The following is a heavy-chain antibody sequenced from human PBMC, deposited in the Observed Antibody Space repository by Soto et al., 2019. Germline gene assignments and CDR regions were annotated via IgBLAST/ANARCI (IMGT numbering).Heavy chain of an antibody. CDR1: GGSFNGYH. D-gene: IGHD3-16*01. V-gene: IGHV4-34*01. J-gene: IGHJ6*02. Sequence: SETLSLTCDVDGGSFNGYHWSWIRQPPGKGLEWIGEISHSGSSDYNPSLKSRVTISVDKSKNQFSLRVTSVTAADTAVYYCARGGDDYDYGGDVWGQGTTVTVSS. CDR2: ISHSGSS. CDR3: ARGGDDYDYGGDV.